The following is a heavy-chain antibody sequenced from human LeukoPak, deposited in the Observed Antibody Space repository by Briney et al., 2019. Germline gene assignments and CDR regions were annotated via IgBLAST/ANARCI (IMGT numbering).Heavy chain of an antibody. CDR2: IIPIFGTA. Sequence: ASVKVSCKASGGTFSSYAISWVRRAPGQGLEWMGGIIPIFGTANYAQKFQGRVTITADESTSTAYMELSSLRSEDTAVYYCARGPHGYSGYDALDYWGQGTLVTVSS. CDR1: GGTFSSYA. V-gene: IGHV1-69*01. CDR3: ARGPHGYSGYDALDY. J-gene: IGHJ4*02. D-gene: IGHD5-12*01.